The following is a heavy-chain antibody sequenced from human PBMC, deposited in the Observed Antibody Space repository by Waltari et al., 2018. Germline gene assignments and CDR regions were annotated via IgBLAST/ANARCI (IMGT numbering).Heavy chain of an antibody. CDR1: GCTFTPTL. CDR3: AREVGYSDSNGYYPLGAFDI. D-gene: IGHD3-22*01. CDR2: VNSDETDR. J-gene: IGHJ3*02. V-gene: IGHV3-74*01. Sequence: EVQLVASGGGLVQPGESRRLSCVASGCTFTPTLLQWVSQVPGQGLVWVSRVNSDETDRIYADSVEGRFTISRDNARNTLYLQMNSLRAEDTAVYYCAREVGYSDSNGYYPLGAFDIWGQGTMVSVSS.